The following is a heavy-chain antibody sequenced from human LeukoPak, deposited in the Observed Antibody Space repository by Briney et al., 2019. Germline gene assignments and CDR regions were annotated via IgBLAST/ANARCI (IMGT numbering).Heavy chain of an antibody. CDR1: GGSISSGSYY. CDR3: ASEAEGYFDY. J-gene: IGHJ4*02. Sequence: SQTLSLTCTVSGGSISSGSYYWSWIRQPAGKGLEWIGRIYTSGSTNYNPSLKSRVTISVDTSKNQFSLKLSSVTAADTAVYYCASEAEGYFDYWGQGTLVTVSS. CDR2: IYTSGST. V-gene: IGHV4-61*02.